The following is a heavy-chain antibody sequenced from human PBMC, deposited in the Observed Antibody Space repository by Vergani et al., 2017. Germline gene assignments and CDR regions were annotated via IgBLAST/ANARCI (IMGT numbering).Heavy chain of an antibody. J-gene: IGHJ6*02. Sequence: VQLVESGGGVVQPGGSLRLSCAASGFTFSSYSMNWVRQAPGKGLEWVANIKQDGSEKYYVDSVKGRFTISRDNAKNSLYLQMNSLRAEDTAVYYCARDYDFWSGYYDVEYGMDVWGQGTTVTVSS. CDR3: ARDYDFWSGYYDVEYGMDV. CDR1: GFTFSSYS. D-gene: IGHD3-3*01. V-gene: IGHV3-7*01. CDR2: IKQDGSEK.